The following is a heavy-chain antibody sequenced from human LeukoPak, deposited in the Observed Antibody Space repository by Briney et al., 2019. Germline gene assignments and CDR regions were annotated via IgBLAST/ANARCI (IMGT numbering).Heavy chain of an antibody. V-gene: IGHV3-30*02. CDR1: GFTFSSYG. CDR3: AKDSGSYYFDY. CDR2: IWYDGSNK. Sequence: GGSLRLSCAASGFTFSSYGMHWVRQAPGKGLEWVAVIWYDGSNKYYADSVKGRFTISRDNSKNTLYLQMNSLRAEDTAVYYCAKDSGSYYFDYWGQGTLVTVSS. J-gene: IGHJ4*02. D-gene: IGHD1-26*01.